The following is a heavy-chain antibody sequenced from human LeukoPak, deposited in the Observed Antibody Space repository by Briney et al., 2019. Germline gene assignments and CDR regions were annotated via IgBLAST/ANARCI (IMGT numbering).Heavy chain of an antibody. CDR3: TRVPVRTVTWIVVLMGHDVFDM. J-gene: IGHJ3*02. D-gene: IGHD3-22*01. CDR2: IRSKAYGGAT. V-gene: IGHV3-49*03. Sequence: GGSLRLSCTSSGFTSGDYAMSWFRQAPGKGLEWVGSIRSKAYGGATEYAASVKGRFTISRDDSKSIAYLQMNSLKTEDTAVYYCTRVPVRTVTWIVVLMGHDVFDMWGPGTTVTVSS. CDR1: GFTSGDYA.